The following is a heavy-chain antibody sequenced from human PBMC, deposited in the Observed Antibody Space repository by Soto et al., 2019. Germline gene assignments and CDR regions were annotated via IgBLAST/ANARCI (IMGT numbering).Heavy chain of an antibody. CDR3: ARQIYDSDTGPTFQYYFDS. CDR2: IDPSDSQT. CDR1: GYSFAGYW. Sequence: GEYLKISCKGSGYSFAGYWITWVRQKPGKGLEWMGRIDPSDSQTYYSPSFRGHVTISVTKSITTVFLQWSSLRASDTAMYYCARQIYDSDTGPTFQYYFDSWGQGTPVTVSS. D-gene: IGHD3-22*01. J-gene: IGHJ4*02. V-gene: IGHV5-10-1*01.